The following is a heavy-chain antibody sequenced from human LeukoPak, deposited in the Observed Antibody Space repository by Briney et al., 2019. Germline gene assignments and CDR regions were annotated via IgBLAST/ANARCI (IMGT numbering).Heavy chain of an antibody. D-gene: IGHD3-22*01. V-gene: IGHV1-18*01. CDR1: GYTFTSYG. CDR3: ARDSPDYYDSSGSDY. Sequence: ASVKVSCKASGYTFTSYGISWVRQAPGQGLEWMGWISAYNGNTNYAQKLQGRVTMTTDTSTSTAYMELRSLRSDDTAVYYCARDSPDYYDSSGSDYWGQGTLVTVSS. CDR2: ISAYNGNT. J-gene: IGHJ4*02.